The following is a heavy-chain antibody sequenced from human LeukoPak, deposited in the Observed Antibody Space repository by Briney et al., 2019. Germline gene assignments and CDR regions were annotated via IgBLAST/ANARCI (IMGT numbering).Heavy chain of an antibody. CDR2: ISSSSSTI. D-gene: IGHD3-22*01. CDR3: ARVRYYYDSSGSSRSYYFDY. V-gene: IGHV3-48*04. J-gene: IGHJ4*02. Sequence: PGGPLTLSCAASGFTFSSYSMNWVRQAPGKGLEWVSYISSSSSTIYYADSVKGRFTISRDNAKNTLYLQMNSLRAEDTAVYYCARVRYYYDSSGSSRSYYFDYWGQGTLVTVSS. CDR1: GFTFSSYS.